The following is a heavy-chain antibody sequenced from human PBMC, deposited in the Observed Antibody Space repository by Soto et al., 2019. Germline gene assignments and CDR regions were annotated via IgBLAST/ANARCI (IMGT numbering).Heavy chain of an antibody. CDR3: ARGVAGPLHWFDP. D-gene: IGHD6-19*01. Sequence: ASVKVSCKASGYTFTSYAMHWVRQAPGQRLEWMGWVNAGNGNTKYSQKLQGRVTITRDTSASTAYMELSSLRSEDTAVYYCARGVAGPLHWFDPWGQGTLVTVSS. CDR1: GYTFTSYA. CDR2: VNAGNGNT. V-gene: IGHV1-3*01. J-gene: IGHJ5*02.